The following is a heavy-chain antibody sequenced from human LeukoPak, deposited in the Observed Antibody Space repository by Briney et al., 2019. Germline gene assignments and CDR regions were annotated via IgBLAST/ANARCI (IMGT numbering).Heavy chain of an antibody. V-gene: IGHV3-66*01. J-gene: IGHJ6*02. Sequence: GGSLRLSCAASGFTVTSNHMNWVRQAPGKGLEWVSIIYTGGITHYADSLKDRFTISRDNAKNSLFLQMNTLRAEDTAVYYCARDPYSSTWSYGMDVWGQGTTVTVSS. CDR3: ARDPYSSTWSYGMDV. D-gene: IGHD6-6*01. CDR1: GFTVTSNH. CDR2: IYTGGIT.